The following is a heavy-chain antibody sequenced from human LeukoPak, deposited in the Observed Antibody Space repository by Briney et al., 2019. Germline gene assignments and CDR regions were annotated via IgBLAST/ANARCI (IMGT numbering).Heavy chain of an antibody. V-gene: IGHV3-53*01. J-gene: IGHJ5*02. CDR3: ARDAPQVPAAGVLAS. CDR1: GFTASDNY. Sequence: PGGSLRLSSAASGFTASDNYMSGVRQAPGKGQEWVSVMYSGGDTYYANSVKGRFTFSRDISKNTLYLQMNGLRTEDTAMYYCARDAPQVPAAGVLASWGQGTLVTVSS. D-gene: IGHD6-13*01. CDR2: MYSGGDT.